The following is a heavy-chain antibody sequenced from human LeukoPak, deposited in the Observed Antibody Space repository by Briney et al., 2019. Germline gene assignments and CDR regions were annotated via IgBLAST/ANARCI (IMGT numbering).Heavy chain of an antibody. CDR1: GYTFTGYY. CDR3: ARGPYYYDSSGYYSPGFDY. CDR2: INPNSGGT. D-gene: IGHD3-22*01. Sequence: ASVKVSCKASGYTFTGYYMHWVRRAPGQGLEWMGWINPNSGGTYYVQKFQGRVTMTRDTSISTAYMELSRLRSDDTAVYYCARGPYYYDSSGYYSPGFDYWGQGTLVTVSS. V-gene: IGHV1-2*02. J-gene: IGHJ4*02.